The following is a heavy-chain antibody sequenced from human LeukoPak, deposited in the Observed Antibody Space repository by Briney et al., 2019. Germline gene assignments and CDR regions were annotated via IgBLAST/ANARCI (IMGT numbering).Heavy chain of an antibody. D-gene: IGHD3-10*01. V-gene: IGHV3-7*01. Sequence: GGSLRLSCAASRFSFSNYWMGWVRQAPGKGLEWVANIKQDGSEKYYVDSVKGRFTISRDNAKNSLYLQMNSLRAEDTAVYYCARVPGGPIDYWGQGTLVTVSS. CDR3: ARVPGGPIDY. CDR2: IKQDGSEK. CDR1: RFSFSNYW. J-gene: IGHJ4*02.